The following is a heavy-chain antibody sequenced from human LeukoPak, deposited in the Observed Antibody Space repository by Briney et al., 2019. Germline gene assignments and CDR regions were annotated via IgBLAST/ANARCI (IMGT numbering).Heavy chain of an antibody. CDR1: GFTFSSYS. D-gene: IGHD6-25*01. CDR3: VRDDRRHHAFDL. CDR2: IRTSGGYL. V-gene: IGHV3-21*01. Sequence: GGSLRLSCAASGFTFSSYSMHWVRQAPGKGLEWVSYIRTSGGYLYYSDSVKGRFTMSPDDAMSSLYLQMSGLRAEDTAVYYCVRDDRRHHAFDLGGQGTMVTLSS. J-gene: IGHJ3*01.